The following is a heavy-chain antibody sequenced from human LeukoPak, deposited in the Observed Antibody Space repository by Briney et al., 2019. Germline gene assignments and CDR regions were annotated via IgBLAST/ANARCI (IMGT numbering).Heavy chain of an antibody. V-gene: IGHV1-24*01. CDR3: ATGGDLWDYFDY. D-gene: IGHD3-10*01. Sequence: ASVKVSCKVSGYTLTELSMHWVRQAPGKGLEWMGGFDPEDGETIYAQKFQGRVTMTEDTSTDTAYTELSSLRSEDTAVYYCATGGDLWDYFDYWGQGTLVTVSS. CDR1: GYTLTELS. J-gene: IGHJ4*02. CDR2: FDPEDGET.